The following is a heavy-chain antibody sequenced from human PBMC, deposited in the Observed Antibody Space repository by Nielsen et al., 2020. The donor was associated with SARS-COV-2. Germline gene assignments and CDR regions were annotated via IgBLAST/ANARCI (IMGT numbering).Heavy chain of an antibody. CDR2: ISGSGGTT. Sequence: GGSLRLSCAASGLTFSSYAMSWVRQVPGKGLEWVSSISGSGGTTDFADSVKGRFTIFRDNSRNTLYLQMNSLRAEDTAVYYCAKDRAGATYARFDFWGQGTLVTVSS. CDR1: GLTFSSYA. J-gene: IGHJ4*02. D-gene: IGHD4/OR15-4a*01. CDR3: AKDRAGATYARFDF. V-gene: IGHV3-23*01.